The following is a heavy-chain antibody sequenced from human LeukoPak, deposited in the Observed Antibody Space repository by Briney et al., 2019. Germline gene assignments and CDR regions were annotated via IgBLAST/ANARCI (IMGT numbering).Heavy chain of an antibody. CDR2: IKQDGSEK. J-gene: IGHJ4*02. V-gene: IGHV3-7*01. D-gene: IGHD6-13*01. CDR1: GFTFSSYW. Sequence: PGGSLRLSCAASGFTFSSYWMSWVRQAPGKGLEWVANIKQDGSEKYYVDSVKGRFTISRDNAKNSLYLQMNSLRAEDTAVFYCARDGIAAAGRDFDYWGQGTLVTVSS. CDR3: ARDGIAAAGRDFDY.